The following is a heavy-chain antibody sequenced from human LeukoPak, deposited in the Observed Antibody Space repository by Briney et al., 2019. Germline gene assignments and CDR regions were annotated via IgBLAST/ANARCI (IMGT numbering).Heavy chain of an antibody. D-gene: IGHD3-10*01. Sequence: SVKVSCKASGGTFSSYAISWVRQAPGQGLEWMGGIIPIFGTANYAQKFQGRVTITADESTSTAYMELSSLRSEDTAVYYCARDGRRRGYEMAFDIWGQGTMVTVSS. CDR1: GGTFSSYA. CDR2: IIPIFGTA. J-gene: IGHJ3*02. V-gene: IGHV1-69*01. CDR3: ARDGRRRGYEMAFDI.